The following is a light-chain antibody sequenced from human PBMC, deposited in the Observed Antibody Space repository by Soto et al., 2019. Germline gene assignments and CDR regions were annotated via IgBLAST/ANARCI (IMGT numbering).Light chain of an antibody. Sequence: DMQMTHSPSTLSASVGDTVTITCRASQSVSVWLAWYQQKPGKAPKLLIYMASKLESGVPSRFRGSGSGTEFALTISNMQPEDFANYYCQQYNGYSRTFGQGTKVDIK. V-gene: IGKV1-5*03. J-gene: IGKJ1*01. CDR3: QQYNGYSRT. CDR2: MAS. CDR1: QSVSVW.